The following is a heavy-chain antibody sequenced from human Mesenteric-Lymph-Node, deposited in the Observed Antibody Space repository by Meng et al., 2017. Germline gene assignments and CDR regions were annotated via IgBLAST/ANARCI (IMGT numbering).Heavy chain of an antibody. V-gene: IGHV3-7*01. CDR1: GFSFRDFS. J-gene: IGHJ5*02. CDR3: ARFRGIRGYNYNWFDP. D-gene: IGHD5-24*01. Sequence: GGSLRLSCVASGFSFRDFSMSWVRQAPGKGLEWVANIKQDGSEKYYVDSVKGRFTISRDNAKNSLYLQMNSLRAEDTAVYYCARFRGIRGYNYNWFDPWGQGTLVTVSS. CDR2: IKQDGSEK.